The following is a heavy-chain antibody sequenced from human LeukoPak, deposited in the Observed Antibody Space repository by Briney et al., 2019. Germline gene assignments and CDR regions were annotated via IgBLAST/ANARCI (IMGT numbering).Heavy chain of an antibody. Sequence: ASVKVSCKASGYTFTSYYMHWVRQAPGQGLEWMGIINPSGGSTSYAQKFQGRVTMTRDTSTSTVYMELSSLRSEDTAVYYCATLPWELLRGRGYYYYYYMDVWGKGTTVTVSS. J-gene: IGHJ6*03. CDR1: GYTFTSYY. D-gene: IGHD1-26*01. CDR3: ATLPWELLRGRGYYYYYYMDV. V-gene: IGHV1-46*01. CDR2: INPSGGST.